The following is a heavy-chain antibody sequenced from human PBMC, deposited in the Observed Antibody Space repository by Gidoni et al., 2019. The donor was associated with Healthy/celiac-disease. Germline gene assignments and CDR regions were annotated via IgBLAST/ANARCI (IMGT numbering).Heavy chain of an antibody. J-gene: IGHJ4*02. D-gene: IGHD5-18*01. CDR2: IKQDGSEK. Sequence: EVQLVESGGGLVQPGGPLRLSCAAPGFTFSSYWMSWVRQAPGKGLEWVANIKQDGSEKYYVDSVKGRFTISRDNAKNSLYLQMNSLRAEDTAVYYCARDYGYGGFDYWGQGTLVTVSS. V-gene: IGHV3-7*01. CDR1: GFTFSSYW. CDR3: ARDYGYGGFDY.